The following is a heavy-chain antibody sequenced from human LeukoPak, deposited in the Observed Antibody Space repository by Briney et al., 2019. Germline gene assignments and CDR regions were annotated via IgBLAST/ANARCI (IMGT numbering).Heavy chain of an antibody. D-gene: IGHD2-15*01. CDR2: IYHSGST. CDR1: GYSISSGYY. CDR3: AKNGTPGRVLLAATRYNWFDP. J-gene: IGHJ5*02. Sequence: PSETLSLTCTVSGYSISSGYYWGWIRQPPGKGLEWIGSIYHSGSTYYNPSLKSRVIISVDTSKNQFSLKLSSVTAADTAVYYCAKNGTPGRVLLAATRYNWFDPWGQGTLVTVSS. V-gene: IGHV4-38-2*02.